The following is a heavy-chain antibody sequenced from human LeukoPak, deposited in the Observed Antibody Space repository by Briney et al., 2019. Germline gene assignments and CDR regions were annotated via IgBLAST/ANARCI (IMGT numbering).Heavy chain of an antibody. J-gene: IGHJ3*02. CDR2: IYYSGST. Sequence: SETLSLTCTVSGGSISSYYWSWIRQPPGKGLEWIGYIYYSGSTNYNPSLKSRVTISVDTSKNQFSLKLSSVTAADTAEYYCARDYDYYDSSGQWGAFDIWGQGTMVIVSS. D-gene: IGHD3-22*01. CDR3: ARDYDYYDSSGQWGAFDI. V-gene: IGHV4-59*01. CDR1: GGSISSYY.